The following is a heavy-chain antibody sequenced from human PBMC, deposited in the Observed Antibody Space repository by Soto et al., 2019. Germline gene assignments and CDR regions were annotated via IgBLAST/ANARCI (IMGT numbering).Heavy chain of an antibody. CDR1: GFTFDDYA. D-gene: IGHD3-10*01. CDR2: ISWNSGSI. CDR3: EKDKIPYYGSGSLSY. V-gene: IGHV3-9*01. Sequence: GGSLRLSCAASGFTFDDYAMHWVRQAPGKGLEWVSGISWNSGSIGYADSVKGRFTISRDNAKNSLYLQMNSLRAEDTALYYCEKDKIPYYGSGSLSYWDQGTLVTVSS. J-gene: IGHJ4*02.